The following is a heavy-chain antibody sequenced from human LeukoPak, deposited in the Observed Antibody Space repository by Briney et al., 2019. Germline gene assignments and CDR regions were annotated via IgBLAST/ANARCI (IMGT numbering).Heavy chain of an antibody. CDR2: IKSKTDGGTT. CDR3: TTSYYYGSGSYYNLCDY. CDR1: GFTFSNAW. J-gene: IGHJ4*02. V-gene: IGHV3-15*01. Sequence: GGSLRLSCAASGFTFSNAWMSWVRQAPGKGLEWVGRIKSKTDGGTTDYAAPVKGRFTISRDDSKNTLYLQMNSLKTGDTAVYYCTTSYYYGSGSYYNLCDYWGQGTLVTVSS. D-gene: IGHD3-10*01.